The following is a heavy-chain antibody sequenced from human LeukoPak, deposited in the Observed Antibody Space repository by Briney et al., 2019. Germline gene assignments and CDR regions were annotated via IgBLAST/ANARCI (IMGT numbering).Heavy chain of an antibody. CDR2: IYTSGST. D-gene: IGHD3-10*01. Sequence: PSETLSLTCTVSGGSISSYYWSWIRQPAGKGLEWIGRIYTSGSTNYNPSLKSRVTMSVDTSKNQFSLKLSSVTAADTAVYFCASLSMVRGVPTSYYWGQGTLVTVSS. J-gene: IGHJ4*02. V-gene: IGHV4-4*07. CDR3: ASLSMVRGVPTSYY. CDR1: GGSISSYY.